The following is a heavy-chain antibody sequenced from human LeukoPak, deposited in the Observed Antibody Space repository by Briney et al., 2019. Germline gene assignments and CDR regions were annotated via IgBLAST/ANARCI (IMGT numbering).Heavy chain of an antibody. CDR3: ARVSSSGRRDY. J-gene: IGHJ4*02. CDR1: GFTVSSNY. Sequence: PGGSLRLSCAASGFTVSSNYMSWVRQAPGKGLEWVSVIYSGGSTYYADSVKGRFTISRDNAKNSLYLQMNSLRDEDTAVYYCARVSSSGRRDYWGQGTLVTVSS. D-gene: IGHD6-6*01. CDR2: IYSGGST. V-gene: IGHV3-66*01.